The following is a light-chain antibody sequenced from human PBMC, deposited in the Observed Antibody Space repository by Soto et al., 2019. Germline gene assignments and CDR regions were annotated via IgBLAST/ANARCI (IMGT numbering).Light chain of an antibody. J-gene: IGLJ1*01. CDR2: EGS. CDR1: SSDVGSYNL. V-gene: IGLV2-23*01. CDR3: CSYAGSSSFPYV. Sequence: VLTQPASVSGSPGQAITIFCTGTSSDVGSYNLVSWYQQHPGKAPKLMIYEGSKRPSGVSNRFSGSKSGNTASLTISGLQAEDEADYYCCSYAGSSSFPYVFGTGTKVTVL.